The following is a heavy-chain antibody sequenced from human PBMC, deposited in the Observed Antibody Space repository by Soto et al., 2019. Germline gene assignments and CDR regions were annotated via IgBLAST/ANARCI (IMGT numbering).Heavy chain of an antibody. CDR1: GGSISSYY. J-gene: IGHJ6*03. CDR2: IYYSGST. Sequence: SETLSLTCTVSGGSISSYYWSWIRQPPGKGLEWIGYIYYSGSTNYNPSLKSRVTISVDTSKNQFSLKLSSVTAADTAVYYCARSSIAVAGYYYYYYMDVWGKGTTVTLSS. V-gene: IGHV4-59*08. D-gene: IGHD6-19*01. CDR3: ARSSIAVAGYYYYYYMDV.